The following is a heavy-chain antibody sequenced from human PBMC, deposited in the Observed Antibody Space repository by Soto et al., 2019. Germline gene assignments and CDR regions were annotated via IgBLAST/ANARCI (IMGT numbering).Heavy chain of an antibody. V-gene: IGHV3-23*01. CDR3: AKVPFYGDYRFLSYFDY. D-gene: IGHD4-17*01. CDR2: ISGSGGST. CDR1: GFTFSSYA. J-gene: IGHJ4*02. Sequence: PGGSLRLSCAASGFTFSSYAMSWVRQAPGKGLEWVSAISGSGGSTYYADSVKGRFTISRDNSKNTLYLQMNSLRAEDTAVYYCAKVPFYGDYRFLSYFDYWGQGTLVTVSS.